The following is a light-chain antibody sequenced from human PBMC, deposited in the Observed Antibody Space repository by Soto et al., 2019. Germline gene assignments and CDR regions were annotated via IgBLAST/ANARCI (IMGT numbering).Light chain of an antibody. CDR2: DAS. CDR1: QSISSW. V-gene: IGKV1-5*01. J-gene: IGKJ1*01. CDR3: QQYSSYSPT. Sequence: DIQMTQSPSTLSASVGDRVTITCRASQSISSWLAWYQQKPGKAPKLLIYDASSLESGVPSRFSGSGSGTEFTLTISSLQPDDFVTYYCQQYSSYSPTFGQGTKVEIK.